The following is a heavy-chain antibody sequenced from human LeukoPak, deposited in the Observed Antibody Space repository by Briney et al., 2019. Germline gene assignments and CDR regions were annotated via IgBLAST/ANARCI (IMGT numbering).Heavy chain of an antibody. Sequence: ASVKVSCKASGYTFTGYYMHWVRPAPGQGLEWMGWINPNSGGTNYAQKFQGRVTMTRDTSISTAYMELSRLRSDDTAVYYCARAGLGYCGGGSCYLNWFDPWGQGTLVTVSS. CDR3: ARAGLGYCGGGSCYLNWFDP. CDR2: INPNSGGT. V-gene: IGHV1-2*02. CDR1: GYTFTGYY. D-gene: IGHD2-15*01. J-gene: IGHJ5*02.